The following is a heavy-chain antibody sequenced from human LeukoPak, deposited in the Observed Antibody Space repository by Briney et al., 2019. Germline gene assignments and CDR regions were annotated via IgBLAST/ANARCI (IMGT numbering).Heavy chain of an antibody. D-gene: IGHD1-26*01. CDR2: IIPIFGTA. V-gene: IGHV1-69*06. J-gene: IGHJ3*02. CDR1: GGTFSSYA. CDR3: ARDLSSGWLVGDSGSYSTDAFDI. Sequence: SVKVSCKASGGTFSSYAISWVRQAPGQGLEWMGGIIPIFGTANYAQKFQGRVTITADKSTSTAYMELSSLRSEDTAVYYCARDLSSGWLVGDSGSYSTDAFDIWGQGTMVTVSS.